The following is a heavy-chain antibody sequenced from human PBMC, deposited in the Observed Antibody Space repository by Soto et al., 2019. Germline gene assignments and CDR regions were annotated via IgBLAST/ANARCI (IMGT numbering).Heavy chain of an antibody. V-gene: IGHV5-51*01. CDR3: ARRYIAAPATAFDL. Sequence: PGESLKISGQGSGYRFATYWIHWVRQLPGKGLESVGIIYPADSDTRYSPSFQGQVTISADKTISTTYLQWSSLKASDTAMYFCARRYIAAPATAFDLWGQGTPVTVSS. CDR2: IYPADSDT. D-gene: IGHD6-13*01. J-gene: IGHJ4*02. CDR1: GYRFATYW.